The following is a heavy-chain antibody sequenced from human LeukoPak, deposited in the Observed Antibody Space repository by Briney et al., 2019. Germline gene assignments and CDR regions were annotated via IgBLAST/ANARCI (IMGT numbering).Heavy chain of an antibody. CDR2: TNSNGRST. V-gene: IGHV3-74*01. CDR3: ANVGSGSYYYGSGSSHHFDY. CDR1: GFTFSTYW. J-gene: IGHJ4*02. Sequence: PGGSLRLSCAASGFTFSTYWMHWVRQAPGKGLVWVSGTNSNGRSTSYADSVKGRFTMSRDNAKNTLYLQMDSLRAEDTAVYYCANVGSGSYYYGSGSSHHFDYWGQGTLVTVSS. D-gene: IGHD3-10*01.